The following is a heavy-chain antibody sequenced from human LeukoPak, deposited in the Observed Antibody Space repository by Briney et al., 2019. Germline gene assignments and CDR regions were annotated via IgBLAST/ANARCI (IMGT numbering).Heavy chain of an antibody. CDR3: AKEISVAGTLGIDY. J-gene: IGHJ4*02. Sequence: QSGGSLRLSCAASGFTFDDYAMHWVRQAPGKGLEWVSGISWNSGSVGYADSVKGRFTISRDNAKNSLYLQMNSLRAEDTALYYCAKEISVAGTLGIDYWGQGTLVTVSS. CDR1: GFTFDDYA. V-gene: IGHV3-9*01. D-gene: IGHD6-19*01. CDR2: ISWNSGSV.